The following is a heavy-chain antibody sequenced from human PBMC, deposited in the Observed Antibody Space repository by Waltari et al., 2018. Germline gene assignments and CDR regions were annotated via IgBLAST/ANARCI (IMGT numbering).Heavy chain of an antibody. V-gene: IGHV3-23*01. D-gene: IGHD3-10*01. CDR1: GFTFKSYV. J-gene: IGHJ5*02. Sequence: EVQLLESGGGLIQPGGSLRLSCAASGFTFKSYVMSWVRQAPGKGLGWVSRIKDRGTITYYADSVKGRFTISRDNSKNTLYLQMNSLRAEDTAVYYCAKNSPYGTTWFGGVDPWGQGTLVTVSS. CDR2: IKDRGTIT. CDR3: AKNSPYGTTWFGGVDP.